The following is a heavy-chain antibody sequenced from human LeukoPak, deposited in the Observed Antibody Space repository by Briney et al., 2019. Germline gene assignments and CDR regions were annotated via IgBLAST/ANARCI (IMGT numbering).Heavy chain of an antibody. CDR2: ISTSAGTI. Sequence: GGSLRLSCAASGFXFSTSEMNWVRQAPGKGLEWVSYISTSAGTIYYADSVKGRFTVSRDNAENSLYLQMNSLRAEDTAVYYCARKGYTGNYLYFDYWGQGTLVTVSS. CDR3: ARKGYTGNYLYFDY. V-gene: IGHV3-48*03. D-gene: IGHD1-26*01. CDR1: GFXFSTSE. J-gene: IGHJ4*02.